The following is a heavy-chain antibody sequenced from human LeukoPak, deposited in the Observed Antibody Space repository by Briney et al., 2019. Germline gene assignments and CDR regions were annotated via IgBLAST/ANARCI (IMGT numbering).Heavy chain of an antibody. CDR3: ARGLAARRIVRYYHYMDV. CDR1: GGSISSGSYY. Sequence: SETLSLTCTVSGGSISSGSYYWSWIRQPAGKGLEWIGRIYTSGSTNYNPSLKSRVTISVDTSKNQCSLKLSSVTAADTAVYYCARGLAARRIVRYYHYMDVWGKGTTVTVSS. D-gene: IGHD6-6*01. V-gene: IGHV4-61*02. J-gene: IGHJ6*03. CDR2: IYTSGST.